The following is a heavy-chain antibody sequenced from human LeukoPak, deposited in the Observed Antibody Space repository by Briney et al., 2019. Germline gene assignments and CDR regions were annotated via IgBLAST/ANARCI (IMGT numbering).Heavy chain of an antibody. J-gene: IGHJ4*02. CDR2: IWYDGSNK. V-gene: IGHV3-33*01. Sequence: GRSLRLSCAASGFTFSSYGMHWVRQAPGKGLEWVAVIWYDGSNKYYADSVKGRFTISRDNSKNTPYLQMNSLRAEDTAVYYCARDVYYYDSSGYYMGSFDHWGQGTLVTVSS. CDR3: ARDVYYYDSSGYYMGSFDH. D-gene: IGHD3-22*01. CDR1: GFTFSSYG.